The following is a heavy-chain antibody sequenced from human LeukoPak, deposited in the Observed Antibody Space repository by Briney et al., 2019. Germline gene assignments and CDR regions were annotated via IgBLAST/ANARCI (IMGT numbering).Heavy chain of an antibody. CDR3: ARGRTPFRVVVAAIYYMDV. CDR1: GFTFSSYG. D-gene: IGHD2-15*01. J-gene: IGHJ6*03. V-gene: IGHV3-23*01. Sequence: GGSLRLSCAASGFTFSSYGMSWVRQAPGKGLECVSVISGSGGSTYYADSVKGRFTISRDNSKNTLHLQMNSLRAEDTAVYYCARGRTPFRVVVAAIYYMDVWGKGTTVTISS. CDR2: ISGSGGST.